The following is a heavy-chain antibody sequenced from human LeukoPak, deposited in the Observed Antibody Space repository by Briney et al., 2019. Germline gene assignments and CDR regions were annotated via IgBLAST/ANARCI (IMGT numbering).Heavy chain of an antibody. J-gene: IGHJ6*02. Sequence: PGVSLRLSCAASGFTFDSYATSWVRQAPGKGLEWVSSNRCDGGTTYYTDSVKGRFTIHSDNPKNTLYLQMNSLRAEDTAVYYCARQTTMVTAWDVWGQGTTVPVSS. CDR2: NRCDGGTT. V-gene: IGHV3-23*01. CDR1: GFTFDSYA. CDR3: ARQTTMVTAWDV. D-gene: IGHD4-23*01.